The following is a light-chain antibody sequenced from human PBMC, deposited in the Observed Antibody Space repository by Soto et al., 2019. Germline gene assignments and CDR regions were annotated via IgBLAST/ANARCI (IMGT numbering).Light chain of an antibody. Sequence: DIQMTQSPSSLSASVGDRATITCRASQGIRNDLGWYQQKPGKPPERLIYDASRLQSGVPSRFSGSGSGTEFTLTISSLQPDDFATYYCQHYNSYSEAFGQGTKVDIK. CDR3: QHYNSYSEA. CDR1: QGIRND. V-gene: IGKV1-17*01. CDR2: DAS. J-gene: IGKJ1*01.